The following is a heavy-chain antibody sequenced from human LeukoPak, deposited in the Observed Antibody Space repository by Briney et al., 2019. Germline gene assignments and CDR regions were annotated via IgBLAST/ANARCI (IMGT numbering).Heavy chain of an antibody. Sequence: GRSLRLSCAASGFTFSSYAMHWVRQAPGKGLEWVAVTSYDGSNKYYADSMKGRFTISRDNSKNTLYLQMNSLRAEDTAVYYCARGCSSTSCPGGFDYWGQGTLVTVSS. V-gene: IGHV3-30*04. CDR1: GFTFSSYA. D-gene: IGHD2-2*01. CDR3: ARGCSSTSCPGGFDY. J-gene: IGHJ4*02. CDR2: TSYDGSNK.